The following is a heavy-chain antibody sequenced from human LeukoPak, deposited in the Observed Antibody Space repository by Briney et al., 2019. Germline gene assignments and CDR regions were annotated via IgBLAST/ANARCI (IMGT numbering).Heavy chain of an antibody. Sequence: SETLSLTCTVSGGSMSSYYWIWIRQPPGKGLEWIGYIYYTGSINYNPSLKSRVTISVDTSKNQFSLKLSSVTAADTAVYYCARHGTLGSITYPLDYWGQGTLVTVSS. D-gene: IGHD7-27*01. J-gene: IGHJ4*02. CDR2: IYYTGSI. CDR3: ARHGTLGSITYPLDY. V-gene: IGHV4-59*08. CDR1: GGSMSSYY.